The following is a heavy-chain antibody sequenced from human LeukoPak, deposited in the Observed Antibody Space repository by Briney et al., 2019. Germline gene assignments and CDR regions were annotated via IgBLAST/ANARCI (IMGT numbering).Heavy chain of an antibody. V-gene: IGHV3-23*01. D-gene: IGHD3-22*01. CDR2: ISGSGGST. CDR3: ARRAGDYSHPYDY. CDR1: GFTFSSYA. Sequence: PGGSLRLSCAASGFTFSSYAMSWVRQAPGKGLEWVSAISGSGGSTYYADSVKGRFTISRDNSKNTLYPQMNSLRAEDTAMYYCARRAGDYSHPYDYWGQGTLVTVSS. J-gene: IGHJ4*02.